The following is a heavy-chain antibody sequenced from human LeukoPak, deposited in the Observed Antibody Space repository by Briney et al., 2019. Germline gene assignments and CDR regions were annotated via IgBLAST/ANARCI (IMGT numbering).Heavy chain of an antibody. V-gene: IGHV4-59*01. J-gene: IGHJ4*02. CDR2: IYYSGST. CDR1: GGSISSYY. Sequence: SETLSLTCTVSGGSISSYYWSWIRQPPGKGLEWIGYIYYSGSTNYNPSLKSRVTISVDTSKNQFSLKLSSATAADTAVYYCAREVAVAGTPDYWGQGTLVTVSS. D-gene: IGHD6-19*01. CDR3: AREVAVAGTPDY.